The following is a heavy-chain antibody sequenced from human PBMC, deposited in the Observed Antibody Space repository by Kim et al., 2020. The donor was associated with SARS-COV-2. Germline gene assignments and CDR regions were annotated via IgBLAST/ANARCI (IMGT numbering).Heavy chain of an antibody. Sequence: SETLSLTCTVSGGSISSYYWSWIRQPPGKGLEWIGYIYYSGSTNYNPSLKSRVTISVDTSKNQFSLKLSSVTAADTAVYYCAREQLYCSSTSCPFDPWG. V-gene: IGHV4-59*13. CDR3: AREQLYCSSTSCPFDP. CDR1: GGSISSYY. CDR2: IYYSGST. D-gene: IGHD2-2*01. J-gene: IGHJ5*02.